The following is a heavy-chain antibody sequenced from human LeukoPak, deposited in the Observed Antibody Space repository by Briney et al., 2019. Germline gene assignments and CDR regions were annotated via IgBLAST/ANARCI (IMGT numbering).Heavy chain of an antibody. CDR2: IYYSGST. V-gene: IGHV4-39*07. J-gene: IGHJ4*02. D-gene: IGHD5-24*01. CDR1: GGSISSSSYY. Sequence: NPSETLSLTCTVSGGSISSSSYYWGWIRQPPGKGLEWIGSIYYSGSTYYNPSLKSRVTISVDTSKNQFSLKLSSVTAADTAVYYCARDHYNNYLDYWGQGTLVTVSS. CDR3: ARDHYNNYLDY.